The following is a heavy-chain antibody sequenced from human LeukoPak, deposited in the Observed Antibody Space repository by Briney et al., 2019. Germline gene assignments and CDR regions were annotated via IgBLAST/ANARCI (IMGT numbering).Heavy chain of an antibody. D-gene: IGHD4-17*01. Sequence: NPSETLSLTCTVSGGFISSSSYYWGWIRQPPGKGLEWIGSIDYSGSTFHNPSLKSRVTISVDTSKKQFSLKLSSVTAADTAVYYCARQDDYVGYYYYGMDVWGQGTTVTVSS. CDR1: GGFISSSSYY. J-gene: IGHJ6*02. CDR3: ARQDDYVGYYYYGMDV. CDR2: IDYSGST. V-gene: IGHV4-39*01.